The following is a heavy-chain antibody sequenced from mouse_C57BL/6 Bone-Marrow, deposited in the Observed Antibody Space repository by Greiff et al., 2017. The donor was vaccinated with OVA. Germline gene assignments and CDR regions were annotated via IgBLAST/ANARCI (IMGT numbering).Heavy chain of an antibody. Sequence: QVHVKQPGTELVKPGASVKLSCKASGYTFTSYWMHWVKQRPGQGLEWIGNINPSNGGTNYNEKFKSKATLTVDKSSSTAYMQLSSLTSEDSAVYYCARYYYGSSYLFAYWGQGTLVTVSA. CDR3: ARYYYGSSYLFAY. V-gene: IGHV1-53*01. D-gene: IGHD1-1*01. J-gene: IGHJ3*01. CDR1: GYTFTSYW. CDR2: INPSNGGT.